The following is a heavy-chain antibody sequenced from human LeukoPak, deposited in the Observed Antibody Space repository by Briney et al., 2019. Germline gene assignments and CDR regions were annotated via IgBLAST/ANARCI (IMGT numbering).Heavy chain of an antibody. J-gene: IGHJ4*02. D-gene: IGHD6-13*01. CDR2: INPNSGGT. Sequence: ASVKVSCKASGYTSTGYYMHWVRQAPGQGLEWMGWINPNSGGTNYAQKFQGRVTMTRDTSISTAYMELSRLRSDDTAVYYCARDPRIAAAGGFDYWGQGTLVTVSS. V-gene: IGHV1-2*02. CDR1: GYTSTGYY. CDR3: ARDPRIAAAGGFDY.